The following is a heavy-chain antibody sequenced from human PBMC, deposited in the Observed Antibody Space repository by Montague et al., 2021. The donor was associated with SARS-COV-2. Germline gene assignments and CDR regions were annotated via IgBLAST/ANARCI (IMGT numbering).Heavy chain of an antibody. CDR1: GFTFSSYQ. J-gene: IGHJ4*02. CDR2: ISSSGSNK. CDR3: ARDPGIAEAGSWFDY. Sequence: SLRLSCPASGFTFSSYQMNLFRQAPGKGLEWVSYISSSGSNKNDADSVKGRFTISRDNAKNSLYLQMNSLRAEDTAVYYCARDPGIAEAGSWFDYWGQGTLVTVSS. D-gene: IGHD6-19*01. V-gene: IGHV3-48*03.